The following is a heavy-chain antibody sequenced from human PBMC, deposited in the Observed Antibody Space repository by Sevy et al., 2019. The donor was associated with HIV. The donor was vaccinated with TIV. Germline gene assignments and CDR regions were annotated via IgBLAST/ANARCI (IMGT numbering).Heavy chain of an antibody. D-gene: IGHD2-21*02. CDR3: AVRTVVTALY. Sequence: GGSLRLSCAASGFTVSSNYMSWVRQAPGKGLEWVSIIYSGGSTYYADSVKGRFTISRDNSKNTLYLQMNSLRPEDTAVYYCAVRTVVTALYWGQGTLVTVSS. V-gene: IGHV3-66*02. CDR1: GFTVSSNY. J-gene: IGHJ4*02. CDR2: IYSGGST.